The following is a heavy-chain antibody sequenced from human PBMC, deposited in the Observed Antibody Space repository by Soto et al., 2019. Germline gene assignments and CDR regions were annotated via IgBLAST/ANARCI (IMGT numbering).Heavy chain of an antibody. V-gene: IGHV3-23*01. CDR2: ISGSGGST. J-gene: IGHJ5*02. D-gene: IGHD2-15*01. CDR3: AKSQLVVVAANLFDL. Sequence: GGYLKLSCAASGFTFSSYAMSWVRQAPGKGLEWVSAISGSGGSTYYADSVKGRFTISRDNSKNTLYLQMNSLRAEDTAVYYCAKSQLVVVAANLFDLCGQGTRGIVS. CDR1: GFTFSSYA.